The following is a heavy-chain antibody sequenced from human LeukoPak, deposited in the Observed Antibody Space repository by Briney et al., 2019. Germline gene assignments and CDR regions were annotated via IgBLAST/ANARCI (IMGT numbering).Heavy chain of an antibody. CDR2: INQHGSET. J-gene: IGHJ4*02. Sequence: GGSLRLSCAASSFTFSNYWMSWVRQAPGKGLEWVANINQHGSETYYVDSVKGRFTISRDNAKNSLYLQMNSLRAEDTAAYYCARVRGAPYYFDYWGQGTLVTVSS. CDR1: SFTFSNYW. V-gene: IGHV3-7*04. D-gene: IGHD3-10*01. CDR3: ARVRGAPYYFDY.